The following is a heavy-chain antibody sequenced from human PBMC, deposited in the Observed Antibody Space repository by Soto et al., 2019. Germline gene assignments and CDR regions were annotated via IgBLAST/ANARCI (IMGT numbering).Heavy chain of an antibody. Sequence: GGSLRLSCAASGFTFDDYTMHWVRQAPGKGLEWVSLISWDGGSTYYADSVKGRFTISRDNSKNSLYLQMNSLRTEDTALYYCAKDISRYSSGSKKPTDYYYYVLAFSGQGTTV. CDR3: AKDISRYSSGSKKPTDYYYYVLAF. J-gene: IGHJ6*02. V-gene: IGHV3-43*01. D-gene: IGHD6-19*01. CDR1: GFTFDDYT. CDR2: ISWDGGST.